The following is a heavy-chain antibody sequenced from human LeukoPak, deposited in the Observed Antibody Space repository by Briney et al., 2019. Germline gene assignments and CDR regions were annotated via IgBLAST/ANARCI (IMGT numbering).Heavy chain of an antibody. CDR2: MKQDGSEK. V-gene: IGHV3-7*01. J-gene: IGHJ4*02. D-gene: IGHD2-2*01. CDR1: GFTFNNYW. Sequence: GGSLRLSCAASGFTFNNYWVSWVRQAPGKGLEWVANMKQDGSEKYYVDSVKGRFTISRDNAKNSLYLQMNSLRAEDTAVYYCARDRGRVVVPADPYFDYWGQGTLVTVSS. CDR3: ARDRGRVVVPADPYFDY.